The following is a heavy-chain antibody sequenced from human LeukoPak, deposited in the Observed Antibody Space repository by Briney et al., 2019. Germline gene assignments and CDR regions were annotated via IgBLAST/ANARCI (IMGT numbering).Heavy chain of an antibody. CDR1: GFTFSSYE. J-gene: IGHJ4*02. CDR3: ARERWLPYYFDY. CDR2: ISSSGSTI. V-gene: IGHV3-48*03. D-gene: IGHD5-24*01. Sequence: GGSLRLSCAASGFTFSSYEMNWVRQAPGKGLEWVSYISSSGSTIYYADSVKGRFTISRDNAKNSLYLQMNSLRAEDTAAYYCARERWLPYYFDYWGQGTLVTVSS.